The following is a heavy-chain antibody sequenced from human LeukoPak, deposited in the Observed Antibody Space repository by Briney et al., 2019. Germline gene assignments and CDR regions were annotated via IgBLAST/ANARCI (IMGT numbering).Heavy chain of an antibody. CDR2: INPNSGGT. Sequence: ASVKVSCTASGYTFTGYYMHWVRQAPGQGLEWMGWINPNSGGTNYAQKFQGRVTMTRDTSISTAYMELSRLRSDDTAVYYCARDTAMVTGYYYYGMDVWGQGTTVTVSS. D-gene: IGHD5-18*01. V-gene: IGHV1-2*02. J-gene: IGHJ6*02. CDR3: ARDTAMVTGYYYYGMDV. CDR1: GYTFTGYY.